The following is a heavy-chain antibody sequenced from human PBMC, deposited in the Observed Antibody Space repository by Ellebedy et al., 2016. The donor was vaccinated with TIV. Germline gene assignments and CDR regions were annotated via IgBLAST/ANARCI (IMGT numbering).Heavy chain of an antibody. CDR3: ARDRGRSKGWFDP. V-gene: IGHV3-66*01. Sequence: PGGSLRLSCLASGFTVSSNYINWVRQAPGKGLEWVPVFYSRGSTYYADSVKGRFTISRDTSKTTLYLHMYSLRAEDTAVYYCARDRGRSKGWFDPWGQGTLVTVSS. CDR2: FYSRGST. CDR1: GFTVSSNY. J-gene: IGHJ5*02. D-gene: IGHD3-10*01.